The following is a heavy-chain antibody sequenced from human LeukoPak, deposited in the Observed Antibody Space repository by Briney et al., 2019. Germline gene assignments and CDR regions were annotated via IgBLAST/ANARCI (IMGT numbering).Heavy chain of an antibody. CDR3: AKGDEEMATISAFDI. D-gene: IGHD5-24*01. CDR1: GFTFRNYA. Sequence: GGSLRLSFAASGFTFRNYAMSWVGQAPGKGLEWVSVISGSGGSTYYGDSEKGRFTISRDNPKNTLYLQMNSLRAEDTAVYYCAKGDEEMATISAFDIWGQGTMVTVSS. CDR2: ISGSGGST. J-gene: IGHJ3*02. V-gene: IGHV3-23*01.